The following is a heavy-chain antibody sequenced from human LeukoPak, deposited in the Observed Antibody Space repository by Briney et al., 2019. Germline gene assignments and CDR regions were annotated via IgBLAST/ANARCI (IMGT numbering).Heavy chain of an antibody. Sequence: SETLSLTCTVSGGSISSYYWSWIRQPPGKGLEWIGYIYYSGSTNYNPSLKSRVTISVDTSKNQFSLKLSSVTAADTAVYYCAREDYGDDYYYYYYMDVWGKGTTVTISS. CDR2: IYYSGST. CDR3: AREDYGDDYYYYYYMDV. V-gene: IGHV4-59*12. D-gene: IGHD4-17*01. CDR1: GGSISSYY. J-gene: IGHJ6*03.